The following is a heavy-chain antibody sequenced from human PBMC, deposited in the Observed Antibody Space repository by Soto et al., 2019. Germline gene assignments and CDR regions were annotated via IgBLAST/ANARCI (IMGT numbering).Heavy chain of an antibody. Sequence: QMQLVQSGAEVKKPGSSVKVSCKASGGTFSSYAISWVRQAPGQGLEWMGGIIPIFGTANYAQKFQGRVTITADESTSTAYMELSSLRSEDTAVYYCARRGYCSGGSCHDPLHYYYYGMDVWGQGTTVTVSS. V-gene: IGHV1-69*01. CDR2: IIPIFGTA. D-gene: IGHD2-15*01. J-gene: IGHJ6*02. CDR3: ARRGYCSGGSCHDPLHYYYYGMDV. CDR1: GGTFSSYA.